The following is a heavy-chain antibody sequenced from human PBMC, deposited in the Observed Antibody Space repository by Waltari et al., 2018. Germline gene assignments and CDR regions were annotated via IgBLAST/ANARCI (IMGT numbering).Heavy chain of an antibody. CDR3: ARHEDDVSTGHFTWFDS. CDR1: GGSMFSSSYL. D-gene: IGHD3-9*01. Sequence: QLRESGPGLVKPSEIRSLRCSVSGGSMFSSSYLWAWIRQPPGKGRGWIGSIFYSGTTYQNPSLKSRVAMSIDTSNNHFSLRMTSMTAADTAMYYCARHEDDVSTGHFTWFDSWGQGTLVSVSS. J-gene: IGHJ5*01. CDR2: IFYSGTT. V-gene: IGHV4-39*01.